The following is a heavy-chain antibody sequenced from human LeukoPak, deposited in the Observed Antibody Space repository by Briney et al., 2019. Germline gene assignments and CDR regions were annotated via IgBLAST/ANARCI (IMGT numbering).Heavy chain of an antibody. D-gene: IGHD4-17*01. CDR1: GFTFSDHY. Sequence: GGSLRLSCAASGFTFSDHYVDWVRQAPGKGLEWVGRSRDRAKSYSTDYAASVKGRFTISRDNSKNSVYLQMNSLKTEDTAVYYRTSGPMTTLTSYWGQGTLVTVSS. J-gene: IGHJ4*02. V-gene: IGHV3-72*01. CDR3: TSGPMTTLTSY. CDR2: SRDRAKSYST.